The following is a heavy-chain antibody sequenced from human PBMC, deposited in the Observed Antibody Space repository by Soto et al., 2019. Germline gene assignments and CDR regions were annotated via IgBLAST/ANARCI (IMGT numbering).Heavy chain of an antibody. D-gene: IGHD7-27*01. CDR1: VCTFSSYA. CDR2: ISGLGGSR. CDR3: AKEINGDEES. Sequence: PVGSLRLSCASSVCTFSSYAMNWVRQAPGKGLEWVSSISGLGGSRYYADSVKGRFTISRDNSKNTLYLQMSSLRVDDTALYYCAKEINGDEESWAQGTLVSVS. J-gene: IGHJ5*02. V-gene: IGHV3-23*01.